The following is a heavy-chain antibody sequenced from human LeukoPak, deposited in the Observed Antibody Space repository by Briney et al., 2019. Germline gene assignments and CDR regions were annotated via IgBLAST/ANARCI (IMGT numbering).Heavy chain of an antibody. CDR1: GFTFSSYS. CDR2: ISSSSSYI. Sequence: PGGSLRLSCAASGFTFSSYSMNWVRQAPGKGLEWVSSISSSSSYIYYADSVKGRFTISRDNAKNSLYLQMNSLRAEDTAVYYCARADVDTAMVVDYWGQGTLVTVSS. CDR3: ARADVDTAMVVDY. J-gene: IGHJ4*02. D-gene: IGHD5-18*01. V-gene: IGHV3-21*01.